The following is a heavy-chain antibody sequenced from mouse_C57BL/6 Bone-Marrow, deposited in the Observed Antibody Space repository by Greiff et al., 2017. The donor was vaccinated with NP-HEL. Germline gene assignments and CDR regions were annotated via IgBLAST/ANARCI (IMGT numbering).Heavy chain of an antibody. D-gene: IGHD2-4*01. CDR2: INPSSGYT. CDR3: AYDYDEDYFDY. J-gene: IGHJ2*01. V-gene: IGHV1-4*01. CDR1: GYTFTSYT. Sequence: QVQLQQSGAELARPGASVKMSCKASGYTFTSYTMHWVKQRPGQGLEWIGYINPSSGYTKYNQKFKDKATLTADKSSSTAYMQLSSLTSEDSAVYYRAYDYDEDYFDYWGQGTTLTVSS.